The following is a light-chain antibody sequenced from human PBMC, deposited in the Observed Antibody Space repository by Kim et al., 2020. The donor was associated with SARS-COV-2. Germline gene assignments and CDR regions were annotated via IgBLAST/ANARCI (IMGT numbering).Light chain of an antibody. CDR3: QQLIT. V-gene: IGKV1-9*01. Sequence: SSLTASVGDRVTITCRASQVIRSYLAWDQQKPGKAPKLLIYAASTLQSGVPSRFSGSGSGTDFTLTISSLQPEDFATYYCQQLITFGQGTRLEIK. CDR1: QVIRSY. J-gene: IGKJ5*01. CDR2: AAS.